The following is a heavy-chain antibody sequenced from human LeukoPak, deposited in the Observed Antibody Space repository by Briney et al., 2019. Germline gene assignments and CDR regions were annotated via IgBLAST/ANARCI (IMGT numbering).Heavy chain of an antibody. D-gene: IGHD3-3*01. V-gene: IGHV1-18*01. Sequence: ASVKVSCKASGYTFTSYGISWVRQAPGQGLEWMGWISAYNGNTNYAQKLQGRVTMTTDTSTSTAYMELRSLRSDDTAVYYCARAFPTYYDFWSGYYKGNYYYMDVWGKGTTVTVSS. CDR1: GYTFTSYG. J-gene: IGHJ6*03. CDR2: ISAYNGNT. CDR3: ARAFPTYYDFWSGYYKGNYYYMDV.